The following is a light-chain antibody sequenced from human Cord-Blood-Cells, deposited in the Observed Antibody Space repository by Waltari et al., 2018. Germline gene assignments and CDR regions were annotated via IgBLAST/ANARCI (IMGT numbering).Light chain of an antibody. Sequence: DIQMTQSPSSLSASVGDRVTITCQASQDISNYLNWYQQKPGKAPKLLIYDASNLETGVPSRFSRSVSGTDFTFTISSLQPEDIATYYCQQYDNLPTFGPGTKVDIK. V-gene: IGKV1-33*01. CDR2: DAS. CDR3: QQYDNLPT. CDR1: QDISNY. J-gene: IGKJ3*01.